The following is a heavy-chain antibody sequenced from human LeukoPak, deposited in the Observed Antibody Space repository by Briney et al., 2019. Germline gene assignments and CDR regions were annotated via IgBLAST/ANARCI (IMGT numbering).Heavy chain of an antibody. V-gene: IGHV3-23*01. J-gene: IGHJ6*04. D-gene: IGHD3-10*02. Sequence: PGGSLRLSCAASGFSVTNNYMSWLRQAPGKGLEWVSNISGSGGRTYYADSVKGRFTISRDNSKNTLNLQMNSLRADDTAVYYCAELGITMIGGVWGKGTTVTISS. CDR2: ISGSGGRT. CDR1: GFSVTNNY. CDR3: AELGITMIGGV.